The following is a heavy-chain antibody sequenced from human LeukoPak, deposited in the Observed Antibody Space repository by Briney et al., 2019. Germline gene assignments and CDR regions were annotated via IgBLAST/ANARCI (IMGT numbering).Heavy chain of an antibody. J-gene: IGHJ3*02. CDR1: GYSFTSYW. D-gene: IGHD2-2*01. CDR2: IFPSDSDT. Sequence: GESLKISCKGSGYSFTSYWIGWVRQMPGRGLEWMGIIFPSDSDTRYSPSFQGQVTISADKSISTAYLQWTSLKASDTAMYYCARPLLPAAYDAFGIWGQGTMVTVSS. V-gene: IGHV5-51*01. CDR3: ARPLLPAAYDAFGI.